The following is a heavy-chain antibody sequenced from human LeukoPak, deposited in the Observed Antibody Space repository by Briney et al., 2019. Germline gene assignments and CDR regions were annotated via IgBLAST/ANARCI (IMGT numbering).Heavy chain of an antibody. CDR3: ARVRGIAAAGTPYYYYYMDV. J-gene: IGHJ6*03. V-gene: IGHV1-18*01. Sequence: ASVKVSCKASGYTFTSYGISWVRQAPGQGLEWMGWISAYNGNTNYAQKLQGRVTMTTDTSTSTAYMELRSLRSDDTAVYYCARVRGIAAAGTPYYYYYMDVWGKGTTVTISS. D-gene: IGHD6-13*01. CDR2: ISAYNGNT. CDR1: GYTFTSYG.